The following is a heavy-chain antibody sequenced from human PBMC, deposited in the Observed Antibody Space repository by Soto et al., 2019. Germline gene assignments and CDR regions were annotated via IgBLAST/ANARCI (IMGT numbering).Heavy chain of an antibody. J-gene: IGHJ6*02. D-gene: IGHD3-22*01. CDR1: GFTFSSYS. V-gene: IGHV3-21*01. CDR3: ARVVDYCDPYYYYGMDV. CDR2: ISCSTSYI. Sequence: EVQLVESGGGLVKPGGSLRLSCAASGFTFSSYSMNWVRQAPGKGLEWVSSISCSTSYIYYADSVKGRFTISRDNAKNSLYLQTNSLRAEDTAVYYCARVVDYCDPYYYYGMDVWGQGTTVTVSS.